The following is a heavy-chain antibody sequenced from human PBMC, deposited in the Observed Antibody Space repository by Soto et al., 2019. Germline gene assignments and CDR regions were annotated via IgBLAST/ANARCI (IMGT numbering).Heavy chain of an antibody. CDR3: ARSPWGFLEWLWLDY. Sequence: PGGSLRLSCAASGFTFSSYGMHWVRQAPGKGLEWVAVIWYDGSNKYYADSVKGRFTISRDNSKNTLYLQMNSLRAEDTAVYYCARSPWGFLEWLWLDYWGQGT. CDR1: GFTFSSYG. D-gene: IGHD3-3*01. CDR2: IWYDGSNK. V-gene: IGHV3-33*01. J-gene: IGHJ4*02.